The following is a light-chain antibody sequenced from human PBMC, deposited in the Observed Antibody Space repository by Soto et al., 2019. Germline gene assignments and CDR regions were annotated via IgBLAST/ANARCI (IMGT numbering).Light chain of an antibody. CDR2: AAS. J-gene: IGKJ5*01. Sequence: DLQMTQSPSSLSASVGDRVTITCRASQSISSYLNWYQQKPGKAPKLLIYAASSLQSGVPSRFSGSGSGTDLTITISSLQPEDFATYYCQQTYSTQITFGQGTRLEIK. CDR1: QSISSY. CDR3: QQTYSTQIT. V-gene: IGKV1-39*01.